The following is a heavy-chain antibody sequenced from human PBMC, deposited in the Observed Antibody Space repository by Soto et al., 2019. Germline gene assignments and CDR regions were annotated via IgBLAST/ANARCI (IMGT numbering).Heavy chain of an antibody. CDR3: ARERGAAARTTYDSYYGMDV. Sequence: EVQLVESGGGLVQPGGSLRLSCAASGFTFSSYWMSWVRQAPGNGLEWVANIKQDGSEKYYMDSVKGRFTISRDNAENSLYRQIKSLRAEDTAVYYSARERGAAARTTYDSYYGMDVWGQGTTVTVSS. V-gene: IGHV3-7*03. CDR1: GFTFSSYW. D-gene: IGHD6-13*01. J-gene: IGHJ6*02. CDR2: IKQDGSEK.